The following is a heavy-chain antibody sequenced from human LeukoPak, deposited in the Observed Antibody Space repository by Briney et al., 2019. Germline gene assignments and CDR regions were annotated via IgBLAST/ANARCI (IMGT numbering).Heavy chain of an antibody. CDR1: GGTFSSYA. J-gene: IGHJ5*02. CDR2: IIPIFGTA. CDR3: ARVAASRSSSPWFDP. Sequence: SVKVSCKASGGTFSSYAIGWVRQAPGQGLEWMGGIIPIFGTANYAQKFQGRVTITADESTSTAYMELSSLRSEDTAVYYCARVAASRSSSPWFDPWGQGTLVTVSS. V-gene: IGHV1-69*13. D-gene: IGHD6-6*01.